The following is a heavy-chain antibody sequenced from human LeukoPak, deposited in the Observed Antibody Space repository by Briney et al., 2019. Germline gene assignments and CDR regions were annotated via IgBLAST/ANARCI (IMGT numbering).Heavy chain of an antibody. D-gene: IGHD3-22*01. J-gene: IGHJ4*02. CDR2: INPDSGAA. CDR3: ARAPITMIIVAQFDH. CDR1: GSTFTDSY. V-gene: IGHV1-2*02. Sequence: ASVKVSCKASGSTFTDSYIHWVRQAPGHGLEWMGWINPDSGAANYALNFQGRVTMTRDTSISTAYMDLTRLKSGDTAIYYCARAPITMIIVAQFDHWGQGTLVTVTS.